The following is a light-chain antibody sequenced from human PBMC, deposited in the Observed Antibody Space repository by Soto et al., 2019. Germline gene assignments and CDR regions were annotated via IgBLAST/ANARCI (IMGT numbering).Light chain of an antibody. J-gene: IGKJ5*01. CDR1: QGINNY. Sequence: DIQLTQSPSLLSASVGDRVTITCRASQGINNYLAWYQQKAGKAPKLLIYAASTLQSGVPSRFSGSGSGTEFTLTISSLQPEDFATYYCQQVNSYPITFGQGTRLEIK. CDR2: AAS. CDR3: QQVNSYPIT. V-gene: IGKV1-9*01.